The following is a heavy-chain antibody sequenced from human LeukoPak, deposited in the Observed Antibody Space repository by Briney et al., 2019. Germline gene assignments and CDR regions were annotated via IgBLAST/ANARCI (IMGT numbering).Heavy chain of an antibody. D-gene: IGHD3-9*01. J-gene: IGHJ4*02. CDR3: ASSGGDILTGYRYYFDY. V-gene: IGHV3-23*01. Sequence: GGSLRLSCAASGFTFSSYAMSWVRQAPGKGLEWVSAISGSGGSTYYADSVKGRFTISRDNSKNTLYLQMNSLRAEDTAVYYCASSGGDILTGYRYYFDYWGQGTLVTVSS. CDR1: GFTFSSYA. CDR2: ISGSGGST.